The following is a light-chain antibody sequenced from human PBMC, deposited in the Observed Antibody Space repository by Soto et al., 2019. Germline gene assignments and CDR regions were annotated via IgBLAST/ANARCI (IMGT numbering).Light chain of an antibody. CDR1: QSVSSS. CDR3: QQYDNWPLT. J-gene: IGKJ4*01. V-gene: IGKV3-15*01. CDR2: GAS. Sequence: EILIPLPPSTLPVPQRQRATLSCRAGQSVSSSLPWYQQKTGQAPRCLIYGASTRATGIPARFSGSGSGTEFTLTISSLQSEDFAVYYCQQYDNWPLTFGGGTKVDIK.